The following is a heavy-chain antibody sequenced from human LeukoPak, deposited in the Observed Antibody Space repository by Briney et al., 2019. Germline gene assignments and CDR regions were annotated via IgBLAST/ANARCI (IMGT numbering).Heavy chain of an antibody. Sequence: ASVTVSSTASGYTFTIYDINWVRQATGQGLEWMGWMNPNSGNTGYAQKFQGRVTITRKTSIRTAYMELSSLRSEYTAVYYCARVGEKYSDGDAFDIWGQGTMVTVSS. CDR3: ARVGEKYSDGDAFDI. J-gene: IGHJ3*02. D-gene: IGHD5-18*01. V-gene: IGHV1-8*03. CDR1: GYTFTIYD. CDR2: MNPNSGNT.